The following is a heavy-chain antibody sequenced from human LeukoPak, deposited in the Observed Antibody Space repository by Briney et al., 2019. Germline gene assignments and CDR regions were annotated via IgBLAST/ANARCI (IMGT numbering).Heavy chain of an antibody. CDR3: ARERIVGATITFDY. CDR1: GFTFSSYS. J-gene: IGHJ4*02. V-gene: IGHV3-48*01. CDR2: ISSSSSTI. Sequence: GGSLGLSCAASGFTFSSYSINWVRQAPGKGLEWVSYISSSSSTIYYADSVKGRFTISRDNAKNSLYLQMNSLRADDTAVYYCARERIVGATITFDYWGQGTLVTVSS. D-gene: IGHD1-26*01.